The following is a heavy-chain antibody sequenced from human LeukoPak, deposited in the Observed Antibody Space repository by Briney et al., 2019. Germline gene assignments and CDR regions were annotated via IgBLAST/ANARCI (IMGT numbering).Heavy chain of an antibody. CDR2: INHSGST. CDR3: ARGRIRNSGSYFRRNWFDP. J-gene: IGHJ5*02. D-gene: IGHD1-26*01. V-gene: IGHV4-34*01. Sequence: PSETLSLTCAVYGGSFSGYYWSWIRQPPGKGLEWIGEINHSGSTNYNPSLKSRVTISVDTSKNQFSLKLSSVTAADTAVYYCARGRIRNSGSYFRRNWFDPWGQGTLVTVSS. CDR1: GGSFSGYY.